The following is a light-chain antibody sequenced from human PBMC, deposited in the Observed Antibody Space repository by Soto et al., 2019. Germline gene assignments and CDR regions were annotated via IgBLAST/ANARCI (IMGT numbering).Light chain of an antibody. CDR3: QQFDNWPWT. CDR2: GAS. Sequence: RVMTQSPATLSLSLGERATLSCRASQSVSSNLAWYQQKPGQAPRLLIYGASTRATGIPARFSGSGSGTEFTLTISSLQSEDFAVYYCQQFDNWPWTFGQGTKVDIK. J-gene: IGKJ1*01. V-gene: IGKV3-15*01. CDR1: QSVSSN.